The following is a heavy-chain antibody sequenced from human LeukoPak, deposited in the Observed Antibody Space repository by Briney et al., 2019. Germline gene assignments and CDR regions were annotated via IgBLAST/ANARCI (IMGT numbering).Heavy chain of an antibody. CDR3: AGGYCSSTSCLDAFDI. Sequence: GESLKISCQGSGYSFTSYWIGWVRQMPGKGLEWMGIIYPGDSDTRYSPSFQGQVTISADKSISTAYLQWSSLKASDTAMYYCAGGYCSSTSCLDAFDIWGQRTMVTVSS. D-gene: IGHD2-2*01. CDR1: GYSFTSYW. CDR2: IYPGDSDT. J-gene: IGHJ3*02. V-gene: IGHV5-51*01.